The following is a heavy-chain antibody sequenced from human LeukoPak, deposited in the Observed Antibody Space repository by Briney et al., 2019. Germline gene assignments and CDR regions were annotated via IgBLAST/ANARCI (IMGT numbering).Heavy chain of an antibody. V-gene: IGHV5-51*01. J-gene: IGHJ4*02. Sequence: GESLQISCKGSGYSINNYWIGWVRQMPGKGLEWMGIIYPADSDIRYSPSFQGQVTISADKSISTAYLQWSSLKAPDTAMYYCARQGDSSWLNKFDYWGQGTLVTVSS. D-gene: IGHD6-13*01. CDR2: IYPADSDI. CDR1: GYSINNYW. CDR3: ARQGDSSWLNKFDY.